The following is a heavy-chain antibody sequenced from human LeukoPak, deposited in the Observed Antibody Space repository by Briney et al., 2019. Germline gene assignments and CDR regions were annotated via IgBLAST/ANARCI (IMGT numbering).Heavy chain of an antibody. J-gene: IGHJ4*02. CDR1: GFTFSSYE. V-gene: IGHV3-48*03. D-gene: IGHD4-17*01. CDR3: ARVPDYGDYYFDY. Sequence: QTGGSLRLPCAASGFTFSSYEMNWVRQAPGKGLEWVSYISSSGSTIYYADSVKGRFTISRDNAKNSLYLQMNSLRAEDTAVYYCARVPDYGDYYFDYWGQGTLVTVSS. CDR2: ISSSGSTI.